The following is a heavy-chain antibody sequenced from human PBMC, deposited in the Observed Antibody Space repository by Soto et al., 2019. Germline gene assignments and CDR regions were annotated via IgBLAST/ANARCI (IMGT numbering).Heavy chain of an antibody. CDR3: ASSYGSGYRAFDY. V-gene: IGHV1-69*02. J-gene: IGHJ4*02. CDR1: GDTFTFYS. D-gene: IGHD3-10*01. CDR2: INPILSMS. Sequence: SVKVSCKASGDTFTFYSINWVRQAPGLGLEWMGRINPILSMSNYAQRFQGRVTMTADKSTSTAYMELSSLRSEDTAIYYCASSYGSGYRAFDYWGQGTLVTVSS.